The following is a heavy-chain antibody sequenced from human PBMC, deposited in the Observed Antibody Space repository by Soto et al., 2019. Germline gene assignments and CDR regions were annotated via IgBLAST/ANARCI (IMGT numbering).Heavy chain of an antibody. CDR3: AIPFGVASYYYYGMDV. Sequence: SVKVSCKASGGTFSSYAISWVRQAPGQGLEWMGGIIPIFGTANYAQKFQGRVTITADESTSTAYMELSSLRSEDTAVYYCAIPFGVASYYYYGMDVWGQGTTVTVSS. D-gene: IGHD3-3*01. CDR1: GGTFSSYA. CDR2: IIPIFGTA. J-gene: IGHJ6*02. V-gene: IGHV1-69*13.